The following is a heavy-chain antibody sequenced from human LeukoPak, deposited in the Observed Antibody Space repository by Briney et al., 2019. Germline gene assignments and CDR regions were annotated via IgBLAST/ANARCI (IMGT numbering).Heavy chain of an antibody. CDR1: GGSISTGGYS. CDR3: ARDRTKNWFDP. J-gene: IGHJ5*02. V-gene: IGHV4-30-2*01. CDR2: IYHSGST. Sequence: SQTLSLTCAVSGGSISTGGYSWSWIRQPPGKGLEWIGYIYHSGSTYYNPSLKSRVTISVARSKNQFSLKLSSVTAADTAVYYCARDRTKNWFDPWGPGTLDTVSS. D-gene: IGHD2-8*01.